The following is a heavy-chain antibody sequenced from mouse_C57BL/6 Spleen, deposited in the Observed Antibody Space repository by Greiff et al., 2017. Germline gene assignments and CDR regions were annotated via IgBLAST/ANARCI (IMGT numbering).Heavy chain of an antibody. J-gene: IGHJ1*03. V-gene: IGHV1-75*01. Sequence: QVQLKESGPELVKPGASVKISCKASGYTFTDYSINWVKQRPGQGLEWIGWIFPGSGSTYYNEKVKGKATLTVDKSSSTAYMLHSSLTSEDSAVYFCARDRRRGYFDGWGTGTTGTVSA. CDR1: GYTFTDYS. CDR2: IFPGSGST. CDR3: ARDRRRGYFDG.